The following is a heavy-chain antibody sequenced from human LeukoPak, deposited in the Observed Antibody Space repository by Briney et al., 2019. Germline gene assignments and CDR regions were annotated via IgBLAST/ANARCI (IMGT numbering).Heavy chain of an antibody. J-gene: IGHJ4*02. CDR2: IHNDGST. V-gene: IGHV3-66*01. CDR3: AKDLPDCSSTSCYGSTPDY. Sequence: GGSLRLSCAASGFDVSINYMNWIRQSPEKGLEWVSIIHNDGSTYYADSVKGRFTVSRDNSKNTLYLQMNSLRAEDTAVYYCAKDLPDCSSTSCYGSTPDYWGQGTLVTVSS. CDR1: GFDVSINY. D-gene: IGHD2-2*01.